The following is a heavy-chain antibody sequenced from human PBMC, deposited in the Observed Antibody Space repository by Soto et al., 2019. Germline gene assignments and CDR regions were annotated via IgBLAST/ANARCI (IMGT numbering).Heavy chain of an antibody. Sequence: APVKVSCKASGYTFTSYAMHWVRQAPGQRLEWMGWISAGNGNTKYSQKFQGRVTITRDTSASTAYMELSSLRSEDTAVYYCARDGNSGSYQQTTFDYGGQGPLVTVSS. CDR2: ISAGNGNT. CDR3: ARDGNSGSYQQTTFDY. CDR1: GYTFTSYA. J-gene: IGHJ4*02. D-gene: IGHD1-26*01. V-gene: IGHV1-3*01.